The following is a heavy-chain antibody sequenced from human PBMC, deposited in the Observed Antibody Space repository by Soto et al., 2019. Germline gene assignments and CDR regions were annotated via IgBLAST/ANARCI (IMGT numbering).Heavy chain of an antibody. D-gene: IGHD2-15*01. CDR2: TYYRSKWYN. Sequence: SQTLSLTCAISGDSFSSNSAAWNWIRQSPSRGLEWLGRTYYRSKWYNDYAVSVKSRITINPDTSKNQFSLQLNSVTPEDTAVYYCARAPPLYCSGGSCYSAYYYYYMDVWGKGTTVTVSS. CDR1: GDSFSSNSAA. J-gene: IGHJ6*03. CDR3: ARAPPLYCSGGSCYSAYYYYYMDV. V-gene: IGHV6-1*01.